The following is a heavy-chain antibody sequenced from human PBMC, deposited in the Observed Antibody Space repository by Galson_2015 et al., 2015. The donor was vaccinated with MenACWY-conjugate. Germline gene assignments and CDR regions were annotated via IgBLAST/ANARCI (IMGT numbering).Heavy chain of an antibody. J-gene: IGHJ4*02. V-gene: IGHV4-59*08. CDR1: GFTFSSYA. CDR3: ARSWYYYDSSGYYYYFFDY. Sequence: LRLSCAASGFTFSSYAMSWVRQPPGKGLEWIGYIYYSGSTNYNPSLKSRVTISVDTSKNQFSLKLSSVTAADTAVYYCARSWYYYDSSGYYYYFFDYWGQGTLVTVSS. D-gene: IGHD3-22*01. CDR2: IYYSGST.